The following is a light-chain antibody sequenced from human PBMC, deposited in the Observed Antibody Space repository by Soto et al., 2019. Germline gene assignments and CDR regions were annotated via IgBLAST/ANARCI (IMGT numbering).Light chain of an antibody. Sequence: QSALTQPASVSGSPGESITISCTGTSSDVGGYNYVSWYQQHPGKAPKLMIYEVSHRLSGVSKRFSGSKSANTASLTISGRQAEDEADYYCSSYTSKNTRVFGGGTKLTVL. CDR1: SSDVGGYNY. V-gene: IGLV2-14*01. CDR3: SSYTSKNTRV. J-gene: IGLJ3*02. CDR2: EVS.